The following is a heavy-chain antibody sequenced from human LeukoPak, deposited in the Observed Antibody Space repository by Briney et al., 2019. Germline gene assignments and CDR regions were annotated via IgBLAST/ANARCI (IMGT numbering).Heavy chain of an antibody. D-gene: IGHD2-2*01. CDR2: ISSSSSYI. V-gene: IGHV3-21*01. CDR3: ARDSKSDIVVVPAALDLDY. CDR1: GFTFSSYS. J-gene: IGHJ4*02. Sequence: GGSLRLSCAASGFTFSSYSMNWVRQAPGKGLEWVSSISSSSSYIYYADSVKGRFTISRDNAKNSLYLQMNSLRAEDTAVYYCARDSKSDIVVVPAALDLDYWGQGTLVTVSS.